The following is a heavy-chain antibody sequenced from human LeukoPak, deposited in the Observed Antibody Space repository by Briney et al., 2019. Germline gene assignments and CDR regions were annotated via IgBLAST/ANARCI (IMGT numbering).Heavy chain of an antibody. D-gene: IGHD5-12*01. J-gene: IGHJ4*02. CDR3: ARGFLDVVAITDRPEGLDF. V-gene: IGHV4-31*03. CDR2: VHNSWNT. Sequence: SQTLSLTCTVSGGSISSGDYCWTWVRQHPGKGLEWVGYVHNSWNTDYDQSLKSRVTISVDTSRNPFSLKLTSVTAADTAVYYCARGFLDVVAITDRPEGLDFWGQGTLVTVSS. CDR1: GGSISSGDYC.